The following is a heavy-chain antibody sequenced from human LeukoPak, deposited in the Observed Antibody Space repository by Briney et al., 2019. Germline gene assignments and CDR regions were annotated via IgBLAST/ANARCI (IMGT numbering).Heavy chain of an antibody. CDR3: ARAIHSSGYPPVDY. CDR1: GFTFTSYA. Sequence: GGSLRLSCAASGFTFTSYAMHWVRQAPGKGLEYVSAISSDGGSTYYANSVRGRFTISRDDSKSTLCLQMGSLRPEDMAVYYCARAIHSSGYPPVDYWGQGTLVTVSS. CDR2: ISSDGGST. V-gene: IGHV3-64*01. J-gene: IGHJ4*02. D-gene: IGHD3-22*01.